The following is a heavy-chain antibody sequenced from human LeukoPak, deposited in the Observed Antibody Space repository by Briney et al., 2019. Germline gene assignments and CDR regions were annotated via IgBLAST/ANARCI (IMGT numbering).Heavy chain of an antibody. J-gene: IGHJ3*02. D-gene: IGHD6-19*01. Sequence: ASVKVSCKASGYIFTSYYMHWVRQAPGQGLEWMGIINPSGGSTSYAQKFQGRVTMTGDMSTSTVYMELSSLRSEDTAVYYCARSSGWYEYDAFDIWGQGTMVTVSS. CDR3: ARSSGWYEYDAFDI. CDR2: INPSGGST. CDR1: GYIFTSYY. V-gene: IGHV1-46*01.